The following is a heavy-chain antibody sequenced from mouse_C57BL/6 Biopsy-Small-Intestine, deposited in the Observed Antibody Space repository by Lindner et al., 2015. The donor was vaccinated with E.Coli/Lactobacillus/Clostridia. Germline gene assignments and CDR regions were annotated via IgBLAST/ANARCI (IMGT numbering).Heavy chain of an antibody. Sequence: VQLQESGPELVKPGASVKISCKASGYSFTDFNMNWVKQSNGKSLEWIGVINPNYGTTNYNQKFKGKATLTVDKSSSTAYMQLSSLTSEDSAVYYCARLYYYAMDNWGQGTSVTVSS. CDR2: INPNYGTT. CDR3: ARLYYYAMDN. V-gene: IGHV1-39*01. CDR1: GYSFTDFN. J-gene: IGHJ4*01.